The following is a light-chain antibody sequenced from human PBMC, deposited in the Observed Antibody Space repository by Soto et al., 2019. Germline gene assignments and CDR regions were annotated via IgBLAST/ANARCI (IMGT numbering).Light chain of an antibody. CDR1: QSVSSSY. CDR3: QQYGSSPRT. Sequence: EMVLTQSPGTLSLSPGEIATLSCRASQSVSSSYLAWYQQKPGQAPRLLIDGASSRATGIPDRFSGSGSVTDFTLTISRLEPEDFAVYYCQQYGSSPRTFGQGTKLEIK. J-gene: IGKJ2*01. CDR2: GAS. V-gene: IGKV3-20*01.